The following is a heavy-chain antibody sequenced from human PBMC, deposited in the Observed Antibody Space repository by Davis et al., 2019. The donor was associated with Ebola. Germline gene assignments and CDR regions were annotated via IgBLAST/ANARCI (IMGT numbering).Heavy chain of an antibody. CDR1: GGSVSSGSYY. Sequence: PSETLSLTCTVSGGSVSSGSYYWSWIRQPPGKGLEWIGEINHSGSTNYNPSLKSRVTISVDTSKNQFSLRLSSVTAAGTAVYYCARDPESSSPEVWGKGTTVTVSS. D-gene: IGHD6-6*01. V-gene: IGHV4-61*01. J-gene: IGHJ6*04. CDR3: ARDPESSSPEV. CDR2: INHSGST.